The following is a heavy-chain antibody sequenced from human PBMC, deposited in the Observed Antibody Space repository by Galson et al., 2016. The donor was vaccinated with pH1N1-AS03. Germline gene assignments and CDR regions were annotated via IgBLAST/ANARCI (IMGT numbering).Heavy chain of an antibody. J-gene: IGHJ6*02. D-gene: IGHD2/OR15-2a*01. Sequence: SVKVSCKASGYTFTGFYVHWVRQAPGQGLEWMGWIDPNSGVTNYAQKFQAWVTMTRDASSTTAYMEVSGLKSDDTAVYHCARDPRGPCTSTTCATAYYFGIDVWGQGTTVSVSS. V-gene: IGHV1-2*04. CDR3: ARDPRGPCTSTTCATAYYFGIDV. CDR1: GYTFTGFY. CDR2: IDPNSGVT.